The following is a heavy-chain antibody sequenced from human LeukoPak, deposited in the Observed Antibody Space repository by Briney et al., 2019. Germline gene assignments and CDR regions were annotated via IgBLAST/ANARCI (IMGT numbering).Heavy chain of an antibody. CDR2: IYYSGST. CDR3: ARVREDYYGSGSYPFDH. J-gene: IGHJ4*02. V-gene: IGHV4-61*01. D-gene: IGHD3-10*01. Sequence: SETLSLTCTVSGGSVSSGSYYWSWIRQPPGKGLEWIGYIYYSGSTNYNPSLKSRVTISVDTSKNQFSLKLSSVTAADTAVYYCARVREDYYGSGSYPFDHWGQGTLVTVSS. CDR1: GGSVSSGSYY.